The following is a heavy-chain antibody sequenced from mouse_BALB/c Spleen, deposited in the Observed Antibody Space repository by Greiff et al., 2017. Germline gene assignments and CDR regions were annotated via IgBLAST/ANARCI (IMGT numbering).Heavy chain of an antibody. V-gene: IGHV1-5*01. Sequence: EVQLKESGTVLARPGASVKMSCKASGYSFTSYWMHWVKQRPGQGLEWIGAIYPGNSDTSYNQKFKGKAKLTAVTSASTAYMELSSLTNEDSAVYYCTRPLNLNYERAMDYWGQGTSVTVSS. D-gene: IGHD2-1*01. CDR2: IYPGNSDT. J-gene: IGHJ4*01. CDR3: TRPLNLNYERAMDY. CDR1: GYSFTSYW.